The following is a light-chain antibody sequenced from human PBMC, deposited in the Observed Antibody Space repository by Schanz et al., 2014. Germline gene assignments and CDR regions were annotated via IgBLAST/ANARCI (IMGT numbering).Light chain of an antibody. J-gene: IGLJ2*01. CDR1: SSDVGGYNQ. CDR2: AVT. CDR3: FSYAGSNNLA. V-gene: IGLV2-11*01. Sequence: QSALTQPRSVSGSPGQSVTISCTGTSSDVGGYNQVSWYQQHPGKAPKLLIYAVTNRPSGVSNRFSGSKSGNTASLTISGLQAEDEADYYCFSYAGSNNLAFGGGTKVTVL.